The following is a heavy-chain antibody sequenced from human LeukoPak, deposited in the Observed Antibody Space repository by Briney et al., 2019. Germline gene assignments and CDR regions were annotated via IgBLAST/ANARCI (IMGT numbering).Heavy chain of an antibody. Sequence: ASVKVSCKASGYTFTSYGISWVCQAPGQGREWMGWISAYNGNTNYAQTLQGRVTMTTDTSTSTAYMELRSLRSDDTAVYYCARPHSSGYYFQGWYYYMDVWGKGTTVTVS. J-gene: IGHJ6*03. CDR2: ISAYNGNT. CDR3: ARPHSSGYYFQGWYYYMDV. D-gene: IGHD3-22*01. CDR1: GYTFTSYG. V-gene: IGHV1-18*01.